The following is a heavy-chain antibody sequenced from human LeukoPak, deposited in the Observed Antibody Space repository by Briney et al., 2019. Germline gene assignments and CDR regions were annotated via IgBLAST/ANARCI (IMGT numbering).Heavy chain of an antibody. V-gene: IGHV3-21*01. CDR3: AREGDTAPNKPSFDY. J-gene: IGHJ4*02. Sequence: GGSLRLSCAASGFTLSSYTMSWVRQAPGKGLEWVSSISSSSGCIYYADSVKGRFTISRDNAKNSLYLQMNSLRAEDTAVYYCAREGDTAPNKPSFDYGGQGTLVPVSS. CDR1: GFTLSSYT. D-gene: IGHD5-18*01. CDR2: ISSSSGCI.